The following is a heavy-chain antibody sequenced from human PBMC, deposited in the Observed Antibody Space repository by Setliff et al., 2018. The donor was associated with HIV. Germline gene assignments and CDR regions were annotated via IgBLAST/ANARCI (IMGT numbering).Heavy chain of an antibody. CDR2: IYHTGKI. Sequence: SETLSLTCTVSGGSVSTSSYSWGWIRQPPEKGLEWIGTIYHTGKIYYNSSLNSRVTIAVDTSKDQFSLNLSTVTAADTAVYYCGRVAGYCAPSRCYGYNAFDIWGPGTMVTVSS. CDR1: GGSVSTSSYS. CDR3: GRVAGYCAPSRCYGYNAFDI. J-gene: IGHJ3*02. D-gene: IGHD2-15*01. V-gene: IGHV4-39*01.